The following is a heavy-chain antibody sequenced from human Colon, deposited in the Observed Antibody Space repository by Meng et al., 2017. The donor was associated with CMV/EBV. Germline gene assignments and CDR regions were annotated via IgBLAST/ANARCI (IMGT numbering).Heavy chain of an antibody. CDR1: GYTFRSYA. J-gene: IGHJ4*02. Sequence: QIQLVQSAPEVTKPGASVKVSCRASGYTFRSYAISWVRQAPGQGLEWMGYIRGHNGDTSYAQKDQGRLTLTTDAARNTAYMELTSLTYDDTAVYYCARDDPGDPLDFWGQGTLVTVSS. D-gene: IGHD3-16*01. V-gene: IGHV1-18*01. CDR3: ARDDPGDPLDF. CDR2: IRGHNGDT.